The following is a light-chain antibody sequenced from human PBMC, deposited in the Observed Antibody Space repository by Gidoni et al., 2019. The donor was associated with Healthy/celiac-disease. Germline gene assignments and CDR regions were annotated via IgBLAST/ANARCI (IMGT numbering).Light chain of an antibody. V-gene: IGKV4-1*01. CDR2: WAS. CDR3: QQCYSTPFT. J-gene: IGKJ4*01. Sequence: DIVMTQSPDSLAVSLGERATINCKSSQSVLYSTNNKNYLAWYQQKPGKPPKLLIYWASTRESGVPDRFSGSGSGTDFTLTISSLQAEDVAVYYCQQCYSTPFTFGGGTKVEIK. CDR1: QSVLYSTNNKNY.